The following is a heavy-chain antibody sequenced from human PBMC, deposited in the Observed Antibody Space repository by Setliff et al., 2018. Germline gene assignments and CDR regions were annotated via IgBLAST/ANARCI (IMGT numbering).Heavy chain of an antibody. J-gene: IGHJ4*02. D-gene: IGHD6-19*01. CDR3: ARGAGGIWQWGYYFDY. CDR2: INPNSGGT. Sequence: GASVKVSCKASGYTFTGYYMHWVRQAPGQGLEWMGRINPNSGGTNYAQKFQGWVAMTRDTSISTAYVELSRLRSDDTAVYYCARGAGGIWQWGYYFDYWGQGTLVTVSS. CDR1: GYTFTGYY. V-gene: IGHV1-2*04.